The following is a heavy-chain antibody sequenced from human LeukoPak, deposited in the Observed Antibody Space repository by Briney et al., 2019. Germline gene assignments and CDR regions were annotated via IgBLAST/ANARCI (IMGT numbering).Heavy chain of an antibody. J-gene: IGHJ5*02. Sequence: SSETLSLTCTVSGGSISSYYWSWIRQPPGKGLEWIGYIYYSGSTNYNPSLKSRVTISVDMSKNQFSLKLSSVTAADTAVYCCARDHNQYYYGSGVSGGWFDPWGQGTLVTVSS. CDR1: GGSISSYY. V-gene: IGHV4-59*12. D-gene: IGHD3-10*01. CDR2: IYYSGST. CDR3: ARDHNQYYYGSGVSGGWFDP.